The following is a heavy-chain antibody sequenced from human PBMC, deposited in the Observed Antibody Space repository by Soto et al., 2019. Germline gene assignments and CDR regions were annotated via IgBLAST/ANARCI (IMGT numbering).Heavy chain of an antibody. CDR2: IYYSGTT. J-gene: IGHJ6*02. CDR1: GYSISSSNW. Sequence: SETLSLTCAVSGYSISSSNWWGWIRQPPGKGLEWIGYIYYSGTTYYNPSLKSRVTMSVDTSKNQFSLKLSSVTAADTAAYYCASRSGRAYYGMDVWAQGTTVSVSS. V-gene: IGHV4-28*01. CDR3: ASRSGRAYYGMDV. D-gene: IGHD3-10*01.